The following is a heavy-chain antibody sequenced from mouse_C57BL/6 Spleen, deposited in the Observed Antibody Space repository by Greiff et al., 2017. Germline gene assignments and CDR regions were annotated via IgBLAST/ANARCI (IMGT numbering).Heavy chain of an antibody. CDR1: GYTFTDYN. V-gene: IGHV1-18*01. CDR2: INPNNGGT. J-gene: IGHJ2*01. Sequence: VQLQQSGPELVKPGASVKIPCKASGYTFTDYNMDWVKQSHGKSLEWIGDINPNNGGTIYNQKFKGKATLTVDKSSSTAYMELRSLTSEDAAVYYCARRGYDRVDYWGQGTTLTVSS. D-gene: IGHD2-2*01. CDR3: ARRGYDRVDY.